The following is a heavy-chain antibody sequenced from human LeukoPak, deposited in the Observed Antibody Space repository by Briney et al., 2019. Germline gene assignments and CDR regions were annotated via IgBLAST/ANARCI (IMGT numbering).Heavy chain of an antibody. J-gene: IGHJ4*02. CDR2: ISYDGSNI. V-gene: IGHV3-30*03. CDR3: ARVFIGDYGDYQFDY. Sequence: PGGSLRLSCAASGFTFSSYGMHWVRQAPGKGLEWVAAISYDGSNINYADSVKGRFTISRDNSKNTLYLQMNSLRAEDTAVYYCARVFIGDYGDYQFDYWGQGTLVTVSS. CDR1: GFTFSSYG. D-gene: IGHD4-17*01.